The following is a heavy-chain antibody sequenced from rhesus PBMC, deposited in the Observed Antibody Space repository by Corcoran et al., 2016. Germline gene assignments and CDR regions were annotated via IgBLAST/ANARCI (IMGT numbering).Heavy chain of an antibody. Sequence: QLQLQESGPGLVKPSETLFLTCAVSGGSISSNWWSWIRQPPGKGLVWIGRISGSGGVTSYSPSLKVHVTISTDTTKTQCSPKLSAVTAADTAVYKRARPYSSGGDVWGPGVMVTVTS. V-gene: IGHV4-173*01. CDR2: ISGSGGVT. CDR3: ARPYSSGGDV. D-gene: IGHD6-31*01. CDR1: GGSISSNW. J-gene: IGHJ5-1*01.